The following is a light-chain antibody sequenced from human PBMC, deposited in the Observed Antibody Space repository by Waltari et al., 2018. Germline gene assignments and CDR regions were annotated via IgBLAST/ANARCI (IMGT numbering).Light chain of an antibody. CDR2: RRD. J-gene: IGLJ2*01. CDR1: SSNIGRNS. V-gene: IGLV1-44*01. Sequence: QSLLTQPPSISGAPGQRVTISCSGGSSNIGRNSFTWYATVAGTTPKLLMYRRDQRPSGVSDRFSGSKSGTSASLAITGLLFADEADYICATWDDSLNAWIFGGGTRLTVL. CDR3: ATWDDSLNAWI.